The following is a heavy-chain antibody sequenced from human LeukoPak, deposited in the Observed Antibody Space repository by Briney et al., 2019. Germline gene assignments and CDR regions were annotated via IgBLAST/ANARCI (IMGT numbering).Heavy chain of an antibody. Sequence: GGSLRLSCAATGLTFSRYAMNRVRQAPGKGLDWVSGINGSGGGTCYGCSVRCWFTISRDHAKNTLYLQMNSLGAEDTAVDYCAKIWGRLLDTAMVKGYYFDYWGQGTLVSVSS. CDR1: GLTFSRYA. J-gene: IGHJ4*02. CDR3: AKIWGRLLDTAMVKGYYFDY. V-gene: IGHV3-23*01. CDR2: INGSGGGT. D-gene: IGHD5-18*01.